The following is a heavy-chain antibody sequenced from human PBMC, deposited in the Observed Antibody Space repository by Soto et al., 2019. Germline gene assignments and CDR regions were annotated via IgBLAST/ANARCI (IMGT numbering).Heavy chain of an antibody. CDR3: AKAIGYCSGGSCYRWSYYYGMDV. D-gene: IGHD2-15*01. Sequence: EVQLLESGGGLVQPGGSLRLSCAASGFTFSSYAMSWVRQAPGKGLEWGSAISGIGGSTYYADSVKGRFTISRDNSKNTLYLQMNSLRADDTAVYYCAKAIGYCSGGSCYRWSYYYGMDVWGQGTTVTVSS. J-gene: IGHJ6*02. V-gene: IGHV3-23*01. CDR1: GFTFSSYA. CDR2: ISGIGGST.